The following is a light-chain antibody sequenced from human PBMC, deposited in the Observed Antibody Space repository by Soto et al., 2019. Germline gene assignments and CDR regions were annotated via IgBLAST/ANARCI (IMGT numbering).Light chain of an antibody. V-gene: IGLV1-40*01. J-gene: IGLJ1*01. CDR1: SSNIGAGFD. Sequence: QSVLTQPPSVSGAPGQRVTISCTGSSSNIGAGFDVNWYQELPGTAPKLLISGNDNRPSGVPDRFSGSRSGTSASLAITGLQAEYEADYFCQSYDRSLGASVFGTGTKLTVL. CDR3: QSYDRSLGASV. CDR2: GND.